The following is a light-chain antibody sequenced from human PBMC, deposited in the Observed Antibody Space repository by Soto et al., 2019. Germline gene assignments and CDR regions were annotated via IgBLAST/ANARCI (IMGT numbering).Light chain of an antibody. J-gene: IGKJ1*01. V-gene: IGKV3-15*01. CDR3: QHYSNWQTWT. Sequence: ILMTQSPATLSVSPGERATLSCRASQTVSSNLAWYQQRPGQAPRLLIYGASTRATDIPARFSGSGSETEFTLTISSLQSEDFAVYYCQHYSNWQTWTFGQGTRVDMK. CDR1: QTVSSN. CDR2: GAS.